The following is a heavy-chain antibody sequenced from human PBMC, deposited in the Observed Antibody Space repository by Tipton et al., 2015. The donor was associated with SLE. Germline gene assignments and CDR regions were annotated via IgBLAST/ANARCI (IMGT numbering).Heavy chain of an antibody. CDR2: ITSQRYGATT. D-gene: IGHD3-16*01. CDR1: GFTFGDYA. CDR3: VREPGGPFNPRGPINPDY. J-gene: IGHJ4*02. Sequence: RSLRLSCTTSGFTFGDYAMSWYRQPPGKGLEWVGFITSQRYGATTEHAASVEGRFVILRDDSKSIAYLQMSSLKREDTAMYFCVREPGGPFNPRGPINPDYWGQGTLVTVSS. V-gene: IGHV3-49*03.